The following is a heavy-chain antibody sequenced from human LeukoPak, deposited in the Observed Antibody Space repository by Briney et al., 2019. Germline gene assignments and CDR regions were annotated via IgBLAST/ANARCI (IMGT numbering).Heavy chain of an antibody. CDR3: ARDQNDFWSGYSAFDY. J-gene: IGHJ4*02. Sequence: GGSLRLSCAASRLAFSSYPMNWVRQAPGKGLEWVSSIISTSSHIYYADSVEGRFPISRDHHRNSLYLKMNSVRPEDTALYYCARDQNDFWSGYSAFDYWGQGTLVTVSP. CDR2: IISTSSHI. V-gene: IGHV3-21*01. D-gene: IGHD3-3*01. CDR1: RLAFSSYP.